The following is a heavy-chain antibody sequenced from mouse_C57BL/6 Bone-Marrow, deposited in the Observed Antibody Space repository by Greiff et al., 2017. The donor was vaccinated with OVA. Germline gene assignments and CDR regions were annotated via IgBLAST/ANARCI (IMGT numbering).Heavy chain of an antibody. V-gene: IGHV1-61*01. CDR3: ATPLFAY. Sequence: QVQLQQPGAELVRPGSSVKLSCKASGYTFTSYWMDWVKQRPGQGLAWIGNIYPSDSETHYNQKFKDKATLTVDKSSSTAYMQLSSLTSEGSAVYYCATPLFAYWGQGTLVTVSA. CDR2: IYPSDSET. CDR1: GYTFTSYW. J-gene: IGHJ3*01.